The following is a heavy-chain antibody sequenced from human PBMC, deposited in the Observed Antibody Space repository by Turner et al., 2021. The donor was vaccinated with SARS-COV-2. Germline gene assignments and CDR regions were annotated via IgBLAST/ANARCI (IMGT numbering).Heavy chain of an antibody. J-gene: IGHJ6*02. Sequence: QVQLVESGGGVVQPGRSLRLSCAAYGFTFSSYGMHWVRQAPGKGLEWVAVIWYDGSNKYYADSVKGRFTISRDNSKNTLYLQMNSLRAEDTAVYYCAREGDCSSTNCGAMDVWGQGTTVTVSS. CDR1: GFTFSSYG. D-gene: IGHD2-2*01. CDR2: IWYDGSNK. V-gene: IGHV3-33*01. CDR3: AREGDCSSTNCGAMDV.